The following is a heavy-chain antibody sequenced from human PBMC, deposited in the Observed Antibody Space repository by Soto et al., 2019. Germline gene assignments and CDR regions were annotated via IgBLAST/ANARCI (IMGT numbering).Heavy chain of an antibody. D-gene: IGHD3-10*01. CDR3: ARRTYHGTVPYGLDV. CDR2: IHDSGNS. CDR1: GGSISSGSYY. J-gene: IGHJ6*02. Sequence: QVQLQESGPGLVKPSETLPLTCTVSGGSISSGSYYWGWIRQPPGKGLEWIGSIHDSGNSYYNPSLKSRVTISVDTSKNQFPLKLTSVTAADMAVYYCARRTYHGTVPYGLDVWGQGTTVTVSS. V-gene: IGHV4-39*01.